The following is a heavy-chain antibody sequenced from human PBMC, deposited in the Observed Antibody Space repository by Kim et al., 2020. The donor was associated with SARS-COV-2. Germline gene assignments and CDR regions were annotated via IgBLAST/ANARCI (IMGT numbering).Heavy chain of an antibody. CDR1: GGSFSGYY. D-gene: IGHD2-21*01. J-gene: IGHJ6*02. CDR3: ARSPPEDHIVVVGMDV. V-gene: IGHV4-34*01. Sequence: SETLSLTCAVYGGSFSGYYWSWIRQPPGKGLEWIGEINHSGSTNYNPSLKSRVTISVDTSKNQFSLKLSSVTAADTAVYYCARSPPEDHIVVVGMDVWGQGSTVTVSS. CDR2: INHSGST.